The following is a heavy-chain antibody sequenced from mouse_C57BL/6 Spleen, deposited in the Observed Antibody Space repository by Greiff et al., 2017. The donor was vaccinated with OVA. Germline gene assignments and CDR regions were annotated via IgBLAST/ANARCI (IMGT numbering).Heavy chain of an antibody. V-gene: IGHV1-42*01. Sequence: EVQVVESGPELVKPGASVKISCKASGYSFTGYYMNWVKQSPEKSLEWIGEINPSTGGTTYNQKFKAKATLTVDKSSSTAYMQLKSLTSEDSAVYYCARSGYYGSSYYAMDYWGQGTSVTVSS. CDR2: INPSTGGT. J-gene: IGHJ4*01. CDR1: GYSFTGYY. D-gene: IGHD1-1*01. CDR3: ARSGYYGSSYYAMDY.